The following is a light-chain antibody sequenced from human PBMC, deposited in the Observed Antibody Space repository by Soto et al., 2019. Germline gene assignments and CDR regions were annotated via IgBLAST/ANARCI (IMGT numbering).Light chain of an antibody. CDR2: GVS. CDR3: HQYDNWPPWT. Sequence: EIVMTQSPDTLSVSPGERATLSCRASQGVSSKVAWYQQKPGQAPRLLMYGVSTRATGTPARFSGSGFGTEFTLTISSLQSEDLAVYYCHQYDNWPPWTFGQGNKVELK. V-gene: IGKV3-15*01. CDR1: QGVSSK. J-gene: IGKJ1*01.